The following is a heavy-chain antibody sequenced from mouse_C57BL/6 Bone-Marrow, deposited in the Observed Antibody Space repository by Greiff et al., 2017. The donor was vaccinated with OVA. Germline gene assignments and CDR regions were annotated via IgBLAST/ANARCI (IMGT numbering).Heavy chain of an antibody. CDR1: GYTFTSYW. CDR3: ARENSMIKSLVYFDY. Sequence: VQLQQPGAELVKPGASVKLSCKASGYTFTSYWMHWVKQRPGRGLEWIGRIDPISGGTKYNEKFKSKATLTVDKPSSTAYMQLSSLTSEDSAVYYCARENSMIKSLVYFDYWGQGTTLTVSS. D-gene: IGHD2-4*01. J-gene: IGHJ2*01. V-gene: IGHV1-72*01. CDR2: IDPISGGT.